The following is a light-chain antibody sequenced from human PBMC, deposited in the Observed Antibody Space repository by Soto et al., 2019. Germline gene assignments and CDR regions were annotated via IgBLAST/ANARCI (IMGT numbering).Light chain of an antibody. CDR1: QSVGTN. CDR3: QQWVRWT. V-gene: IGKV3-15*01. CDR2: GAS. J-gene: IGKJ1*01. Sequence: EIVMTQSPATLSVSPGDRVTLSCRASQSVGTNVAWYQQRPGQAPRLLIYGASVRASGVPSRFSGSGSETEFTLTVTSPQAEDFASYYCQQWVRWTFGQGTRLELK.